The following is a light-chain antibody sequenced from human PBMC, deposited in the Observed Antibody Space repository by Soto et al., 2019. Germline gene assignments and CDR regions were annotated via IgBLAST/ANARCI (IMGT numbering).Light chain of an antibody. CDR2: GAS. V-gene: IGKV3-15*01. CDR1: QSVSSN. Sequence: EIMMTQSPATLSVSAGDRATLSCRASQSVSSNLAWYQQKPGQAPRLLIYGASTRATGIPARFSGGGSATEFTLTISSLEPEDSAVYYCQQRSNWPLTFGPGTKVDIK. CDR3: QQRSNWPLT. J-gene: IGKJ3*01.